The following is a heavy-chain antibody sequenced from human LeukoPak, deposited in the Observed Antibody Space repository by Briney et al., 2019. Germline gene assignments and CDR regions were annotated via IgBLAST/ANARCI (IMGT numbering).Heavy chain of an antibody. J-gene: IGHJ4*02. CDR3: ARDRPIDYYGSGSPPDLDY. CDR1: GGTFSSYA. D-gene: IGHD3-10*01. Sequence: SVKVSCKASGGTFSSYAISWVRQAPGQGLEWMGGIIPIFGTANYAQKFQGRVTITTDESTSTAYMELRSLRSDDTAVYYCARDRPIDYYGSGSPPDLDYWGQGTLVTVSS. CDR2: IIPIFGTA. V-gene: IGHV1-69*05.